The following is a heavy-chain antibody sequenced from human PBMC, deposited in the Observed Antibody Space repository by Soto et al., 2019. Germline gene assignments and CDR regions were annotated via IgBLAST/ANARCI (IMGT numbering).Heavy chain of an antibody. V-gene: IGHV3-23*01. Sequence: PGGSLRLSCAASGFTFGSYAMSWVRQAPGKGLEWVSSMNGGGGSTYYAESVQGRFTISRDNSKNTLYLQMNSPRVEDTAVYYCAKQSETAVPRYYFDLWGQGTLVTVSS. CDR2: MNGGGGST. D-gene: IGHD2-21*02. J-gene: IGHJ4*02. CDR3: AKQSETAVPRYYFDL. CDR1: GFTFGSYA.